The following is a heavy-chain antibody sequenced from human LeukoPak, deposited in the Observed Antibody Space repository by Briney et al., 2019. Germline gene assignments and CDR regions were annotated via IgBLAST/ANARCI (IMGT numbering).Heavy chain of an antibody. CDR2: ISSSGSTI. CDR1: GFPFSSYE. V-gene: IGHV3-48*03. CDR3: ARDRGSGWYGGYFDY. D-gene: IGHD6-19*01. J-gene: IGHJ4*02. Sequence: GGSLLLSCAASGFPFSSYEMNWVRHAPGKGLEWVSYISSSGSTIYYADSVKGRFTISRDNAKNSLYLQMNSLRAEDTAVYYCARDRGSGWYGGYFDYWGQGTLVTVSS.